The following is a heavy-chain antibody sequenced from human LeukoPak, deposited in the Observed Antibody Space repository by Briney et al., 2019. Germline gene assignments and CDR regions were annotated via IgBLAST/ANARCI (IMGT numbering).Heavy chain of an antibody. J-gene: IGHJ3*02. CDR2: IYHDGST. CDR1: GGSISSSTYY. CDR3: ARDRGRWPHYAFDI. D-gene: IGHD3-10*01. V-gene: IGHV4-39*07. Sequence: PSETLSLTCTVSGGSISSSTYYWGWIRQPPGKGLEWIGNIYHDGSTYYDPSLKSRVTISIDTSKNQFSLNLSSVTAADTAVYYCARDRGRWPHYAFDIWGHGTMVTVSS.